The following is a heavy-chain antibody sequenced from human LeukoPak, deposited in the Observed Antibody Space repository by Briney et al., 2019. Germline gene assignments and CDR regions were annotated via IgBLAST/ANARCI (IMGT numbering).Heavy chain of an antibody. D-gene: IGHD1-26*01. V-gene: IGHV3-21*01. J-gene: IGHJ4*02. CDR2: ISSSSSYI. CDR3: ARGGVGAGGY. CDR1: GFTFSSYA. Sequence: GGSLRLSCAASGFTFSSYAMSWVRQAPGKGLEWVSSISSSSSYIYYADSVKGRFTISRDNAKNSLYLQMNSLRAEDTAVYYCARGGVGAGGYWGQGTLVTVSS.